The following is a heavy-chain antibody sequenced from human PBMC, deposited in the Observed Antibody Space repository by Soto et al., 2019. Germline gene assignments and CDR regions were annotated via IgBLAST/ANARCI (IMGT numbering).Heavy chain of an antibody. V-gene: IGHV1-2*02. D-gene: IGHD3-3*01. CDR1: GYPVTAYY. J-gene: IGHJ3*02. CDR2: INPATGGA. CDR3: ARGGGVGVAGSAAFDM. Sequence: QLHLVQSGAVVKKPGASVTVSCSASGYPVTAYYMYWVRQAPGRGLEWMGGINPATGGAKYTQTFQGRGPMARDTSTNTGFMELSGLTSEDTAVFYCARGGGVGVAGSAAFDMWGQGTLVTVSS.